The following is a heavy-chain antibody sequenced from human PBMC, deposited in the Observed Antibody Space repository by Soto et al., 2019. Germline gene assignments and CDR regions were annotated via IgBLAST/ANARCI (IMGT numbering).Heavy chain of an antibody. Sequence: GGSLRLSCAASGFAFSSYAMSWVRQAPGKGLEWVSGISVSGGSAHYADSVKDRLTISRDNSKNTVYLQMNSLRAEDTAVYYCAKGALRYFDWLLTFDYWGLGTLVTVSS. J-gene: IGHJ4*02. V-gene: IGHV3-23*01. CDR3: AKGALRYFDWLLTFDY. D-gene: IGHD3-9*01. CDR2: ISVSGGSA. CDR1: GFAFSSYA.